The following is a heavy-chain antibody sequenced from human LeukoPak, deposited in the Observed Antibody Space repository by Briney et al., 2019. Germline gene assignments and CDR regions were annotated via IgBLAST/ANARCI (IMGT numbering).Heavy chain of an antibody. CDR1: GGSISSGGYY. V-gene: IGHV4-31*03. J-gene: IGHJ1*01. CDR2: IYYSGST. Sequence: SETLSLTCTVSGGSISSGGYYWSWIRQHPGKGLEWTAYIYYSGSTYDNPSLKSRVTISADTSKNQFSLKLSSVTAADTAAYSCARGGAAPLHSQNWGQGTPVTASS. D-gene: IGHD6-6*01. CDR3: ARGGAAPLHSQN.